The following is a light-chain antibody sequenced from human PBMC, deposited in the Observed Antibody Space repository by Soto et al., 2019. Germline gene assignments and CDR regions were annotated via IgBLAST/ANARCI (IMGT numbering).Light chain of an antibody. CDR3: AAWDDRLSGHV. CDR1: SSNLGSNF. CDR2: SNN. J-gene: IGLJ1*01. Sequence: QSVLTQPPSASGTPGQRVTISCSGSSSNLGSNFVYWYQQLPGTAPKLLIYSNNQRPSGVPDRFSVSKSGTSASLAISGLRPEDEADYYCAAWDDRLSGHVFGTGTQLTVL. V-gene: IGLV1-47*02.